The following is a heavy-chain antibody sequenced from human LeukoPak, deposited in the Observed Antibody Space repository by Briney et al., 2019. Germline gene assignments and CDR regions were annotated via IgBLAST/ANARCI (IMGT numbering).Heavy chain of an antibody. V-gene: IGHV3-7*01. Sequence: GGSLRLSCAASGFTFSSYWMSWDRQAPGKELEWVANIKQDGSEKYYVDSVKGRFTISRDNAKNSLYLQMNSLRAEDTAVCYCARATASNWFDPWGQGTLVTVSS. CDR1: GFTFSSYW. CDR3: ARATASNWFDP. D-gene: IGHD2-21*01. J-gene: IGHJ5*02. CDR2: IKQDGSEK.